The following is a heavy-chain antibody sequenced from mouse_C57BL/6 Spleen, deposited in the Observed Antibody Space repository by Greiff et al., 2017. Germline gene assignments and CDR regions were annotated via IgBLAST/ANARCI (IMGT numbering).Heavy chain of an antibody. Sequence: RPGQGLEWIARIYPGSGNTYYNEKFKGKATLTAEKSSSTAYMQLSSLTSEDSAVYFCARGEGYSNYLAWFAYWGQGTLVTVSA. CDR2: IYPGSGNT. J-gene: IGHJ3*01. CDR3: ARGEGYSNYLAWFAY. D-gene: IGHD2-5*01. V-gene: IGHV1-76*01.